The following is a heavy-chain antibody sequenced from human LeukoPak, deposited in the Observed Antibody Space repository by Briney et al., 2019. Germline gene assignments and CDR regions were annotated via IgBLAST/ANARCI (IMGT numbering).Heavy chain of an antibody. CDR2: FYGGGKV. Sequence: SETPSLTCTISGDSISTSWWSWLRQPPGKRVEWLGGFYGGGKVKYNTSLRGRATIIGHMSDTTVARKVNSVTAAENGVYYCLRDGGGYWGQGTLVTVSS. J-gene: IGHJ4*02. CDR3: LRDGGGY. D-gene: IGHD3-16*01. CDR1: GDSISTSW. V-gene: IGHV4-59*01.